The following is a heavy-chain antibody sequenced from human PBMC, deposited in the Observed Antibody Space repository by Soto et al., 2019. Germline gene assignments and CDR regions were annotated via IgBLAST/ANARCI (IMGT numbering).Heavy chain of an antibody. D-gene: IGHD1-1*01. CDR2: IIPIFGTA. CDR3: ARSHVPTLEPSYYFDY. V-gene: IGHV1-69*13. J-gene: IGHJ4*02. CDR1: GGTLSSYA. Sequence: GASVKVSCKASGGTLSSYAISWVRQAPGQGLEWMGGIIPIFGTANYAQKFQGRVTITADESTSTAYMELSSLRSEDTAVYYCARSHVPTLEPSYYFDYWGQGTLVTVSS.